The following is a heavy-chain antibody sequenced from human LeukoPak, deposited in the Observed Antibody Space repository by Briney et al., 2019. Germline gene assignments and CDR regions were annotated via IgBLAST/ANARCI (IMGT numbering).Heavy chain of an antibody. CDR2: ISLAGQT. V-gene: IGHV4/OR15-8*02. D-gene: IGHD1-26*01. J-gene: IGHJ4*02. CDR1: GGSISGTNW. Sequence: SETLSLTCGVSGGSISGTNWWSWVRQPPGQGLEWTGEISLAGQTNYNPSLNGRVTMSLDKSSNQLSLHLTSVTAADTATYFCSRESGPFCPFGYWGQGTLVIVSS. CDR3: SRESGPFCPFGY.